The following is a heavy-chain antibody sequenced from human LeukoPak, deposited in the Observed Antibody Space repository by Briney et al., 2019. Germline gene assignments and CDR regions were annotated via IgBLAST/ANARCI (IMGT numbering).Heavy chain of an antibody. CDR1: GFTFSRYW. Sequence: LPGGSLRLSCAASGFTFSRYWMTWVRQAPGKGLEWVSVLYNSDSTYYADSVKGRFTISRDNAKNSLYLQMNSLRAEDTAVYYCARGATINYDFWSGYHPPSGYWGQGTLVTVSS. V-gene: IGHV3-48*01. D-gene: IGHD3-3*01. J-gene: IGHJ4*02. CDR2: LYNSDST. CDR3: ARGATINYDFWSGYHPPSGY.